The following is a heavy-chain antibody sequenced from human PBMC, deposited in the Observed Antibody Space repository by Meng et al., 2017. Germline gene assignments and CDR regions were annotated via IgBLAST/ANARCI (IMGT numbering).Heavy chain of an antibody. CDR1: GFSLSTSGVG. CDR2: IYWDDDK. V-gene: IGHV2-5*02. CDR3: AHSQGRYYEGSGYYDHDAFDI. J-gene: IGHJ3*02. Sequence: SGPTLVNPTQTLTLTCTFSGFSLSTSGVGVGWIRQPPGKTPEWLALIYWDDDKRYSPSLKGRLTITKDTTKNQVVLTMTNMDPVDTATYYCAHSQGRYYEGSGYYDHDAFDIWGQGTMVTVSS. D-gene: IGHD3-22*01.